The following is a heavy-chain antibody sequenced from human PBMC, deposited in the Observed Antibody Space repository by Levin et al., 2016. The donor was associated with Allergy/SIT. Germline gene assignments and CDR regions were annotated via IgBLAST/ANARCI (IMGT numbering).Heavy chain of an antibody. D-gene: IGHD6-19*01. V-gene: IGHV3-33*01. CDR1: GFTFSSYG. CDR3: ARSEAVAGMYYYGMDV. Sequence: GESLKISCAASGFTFSSYGMHWVRQAPGKGLEWVAVIWYDGSNKYYADSVKGRFTISRDNSKNTLYLQMNSLRAEDTAVYYCARSEAVAGMYYYGMDVWGQGTTVTVSS. CDR2: IWYDGSNK. J-gene: IGHJ6*02.